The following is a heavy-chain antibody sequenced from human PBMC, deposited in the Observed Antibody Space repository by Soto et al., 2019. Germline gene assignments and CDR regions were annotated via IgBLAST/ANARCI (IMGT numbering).Heavy chain of an antibody. CDR3: ARESDYGGSYGMDV. J-gene: IGHJ6*02. V-gene: IGHV4-34*01. D-gene: IGHD4-17*01. CDR1: GGSFSGYY. Sequence: SEALSVTCAVYGGSFSGYYWSWIRQPPGKGLEWIGEINHSGSTNYNSSLKSRVTISVDTPKNHLSLKLSSLTAADTAVYYCARESDYGGSYGMDVWGHGTTVT. CDR2: INHSGST.